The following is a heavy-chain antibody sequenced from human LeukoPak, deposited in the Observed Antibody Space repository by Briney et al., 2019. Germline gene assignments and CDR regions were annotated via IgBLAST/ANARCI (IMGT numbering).Heavy chain of an antibody. D-gene: IGHD3-22*01. Sequence: SETLSLTCTVSGGSISSSSYYWGWIRQPPGKGLEWIGSIYYSGITYYNPSLKSRVTISVDTSKNQFSLKLSSVTAADTAVYYCARDGSSGYYYFDYWGQGTLVTVSS. CDR3: ARDGSSGYYYFDY. J-gene: IGHJ4*02. CDR2: IYYSGIT. V-gene: IGHV4-39*01. CDR1: GGSISSSSYY.